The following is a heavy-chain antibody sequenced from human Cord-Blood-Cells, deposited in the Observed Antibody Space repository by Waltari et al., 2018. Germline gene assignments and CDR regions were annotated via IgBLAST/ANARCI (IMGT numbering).Heavy chain of an antibody. Sequence: EVQLVESGGGLIQPGGSLRLSCAASGFTVSSNYMSWVRQAPGKGLEWVSVIYSGGSTYYADSVKGRFTISRDNSKNTLYLQMNSLRAEDTAVYYCARTYSSSSWDSTKYYFDYWGQGTLVTVSS. CDR1: GFTVSSNY. CDR3: ARTYSSSSWDSTKYYFDY. J-gene: IGHJ4*02. V-gene: IGHV3-53*01. D-gene: IGHD6-6*01. CDR2: IYSGGST.